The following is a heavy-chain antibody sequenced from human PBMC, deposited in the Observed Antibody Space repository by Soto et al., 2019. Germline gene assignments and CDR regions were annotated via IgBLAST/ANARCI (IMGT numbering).Heavy chain of an antibody. CDR1: GFTFSSYG. D-gene: IGHD3-22*01. Sequence: VQLVESGGGVVQPGRSLRLSCAASGFTFSSYGMHWVRQAPGKGLEWVAVISYDGSNKYYADSVKGRFTISRDNSKNTLYLQMNSLRAEDTAVYYCAKIPYYYDSSGNDAFDIWGQGTMVTVSS. J-gene: IGHJ3*02. V-gene: IGHV3-30*18. CDR3: AKIPYYYDSSGNDAFDI. CDR2: ISYDGSNK.